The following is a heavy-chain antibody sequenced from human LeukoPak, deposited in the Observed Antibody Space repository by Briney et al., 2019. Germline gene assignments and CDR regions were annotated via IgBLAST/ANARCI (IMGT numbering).Heavy chain of an antibody. D-gene: IGHD3-22*01. J-gene: IGHJ6*02. CDR3: AIVDPDRDYYGMDV. CDR1: GYTFTSYA. Sequence: ASVKVSCKASGYTFTSYAMHWVRQAPGQRLEGMGWINAGNGNTKYSQKFQGRVTITRDTSASTAYMELSSLRSEDTAVYYCAIVDPDRDYYGMDVWGQGTTVTVSS. V-gene: IGHV1-3*01. CDR2: INAGNGNT.